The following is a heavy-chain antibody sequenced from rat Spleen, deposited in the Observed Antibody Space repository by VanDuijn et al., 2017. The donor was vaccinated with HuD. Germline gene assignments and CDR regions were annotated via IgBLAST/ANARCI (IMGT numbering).Heavy chain of an antibody. CDR2: ISYDGGGT. CDR3: TRRHYGYTDYFDY. J-gene: IGHJ2*01. V-gene: IGHV5-20*01. D-gene: IGHD1-9*01. Sequence: EVQLAGSGGGLVQPGRSLKLSCAASGFTFSDYYMAWVRQAPTKGLEWVASISYDGGGTYYPDSVKGRFTISRDNAKSTLYLQMNSLRSEDTATYYCTRRHYGYTDYFDYWGQGVMVTVSS. CDR1: GFTFSDYY.